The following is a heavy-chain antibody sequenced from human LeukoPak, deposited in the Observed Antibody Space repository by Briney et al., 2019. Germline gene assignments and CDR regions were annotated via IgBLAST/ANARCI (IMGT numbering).Heavy chain of an antibody. D-gene: IGHD3-10*01. CDR2: IKKDGSEK. CDR1: ELIFSDFC. J-gene: IGHJ4*02. V-gene: IGHV3-7*03. CDR3: AKAGGSGSSRFWTAEPGY. Sequence: GGSLRLSCVASELIFSDFCMTWVRHSRGKGLEWVATIKKDGSEKYYVESVKGRFTISRDNAKNSLYLQMNSLRAEDTALYYCAKAGGSGSSRFWTAEPGYWGQGTLVTVSS.